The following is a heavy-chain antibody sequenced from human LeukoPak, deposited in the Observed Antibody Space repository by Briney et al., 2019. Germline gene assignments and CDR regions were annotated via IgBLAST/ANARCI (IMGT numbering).Heavy chain of an antibody. V-gene: IGHV4-59*08. CDR1: GGSMTGYY. J-gene: IGHJ5*02. CDR2: VHSSGGT. CDR3: TKLSDCGVDCYDRPHWFDP. Sequence: PSETLSLTCTVSGGSMTGYYWAWILQPPGKRLEWIGYVHSSGGTKYSPSLKSRVTVSIDMPKNQFSLNLRSVTAADSAAYYCTKLSDCGVDCYDRPHWFDPWGQGSLVTVSS. D-gene: IGHD2-21*02.